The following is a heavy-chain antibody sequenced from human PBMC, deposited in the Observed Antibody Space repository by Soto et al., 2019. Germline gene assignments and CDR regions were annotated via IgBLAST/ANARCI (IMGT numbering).Heavy chain of an antibody. V-gene: IGHV1-69*13. CDR2: IIPIFGTA. Sequence: ASVKVSCKASGGTFSSYAISWVRQAPGQGLEWMGGIIPIFGTANYAQKFQGRVTITADESTSTAYMELSSLRSEDTAVYYCASSDYGSGSYPYWGQGTLVTVSS. CDR1: GGTFSSYA. D-gene: IGHD3-10*01. J-gene: IGHJ4*02. CDR3: ASSDYGSGSYPY.